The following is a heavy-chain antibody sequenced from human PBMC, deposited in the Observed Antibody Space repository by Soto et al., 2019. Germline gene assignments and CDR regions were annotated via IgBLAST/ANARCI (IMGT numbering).Heavy chain of an antibody. J-gene: IGHJ3*01. Sequence: EVQLVESGGGLVKPGGSLRLSCAASGFTFSSYSMNWVRQAPGKGLEWVSSISSGSDYIFYADSVKGRFTISRDNAENSLFLQMNSLIAEDTAVYYCARSPVGDAFNVWGQGTVVTVSS. CDR1: GFTFSSYS. CDR2: ISSGSDYI. V-gene: IGHV3-21*01. CDR3: ARSPVGDAFNV.